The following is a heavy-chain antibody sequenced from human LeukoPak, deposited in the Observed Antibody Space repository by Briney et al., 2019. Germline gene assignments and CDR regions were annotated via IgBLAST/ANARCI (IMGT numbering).Heavy chain of an antibody. J-gene: IGHJ4*02. Sequence: ASVKVSCKASGYTFPSYFMHRVRQAPGQGLEWMGIINPTGGSATYAQKFQGRVTMTRDTSTSTVYMELSSLRSDDTAVYYCARTAARRFDYWGQGTLVTVSS. D-gene: IGHD6-6*01. CDR2: INPTGGSA. CDR1: GYTFPSYF. CDR3: ARTAARRFDY. V-gene: IGHV1-46*01.